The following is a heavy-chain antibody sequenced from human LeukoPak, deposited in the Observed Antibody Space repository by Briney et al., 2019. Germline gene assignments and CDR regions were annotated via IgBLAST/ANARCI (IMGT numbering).Heavy chain of an antibody. J-gene: IGHJ4*03. CDR2: ISYNGDST. CDR1: GFTFRRHN. D-gene: IGHD1-26*01. Sequence: GGSLRLSCSGSGFTFRRHNMHWVRQAPGKGLEYVSAISYNGDSTYYVDSVKGRFTISRDNSKNTLDPQMSSLRPEDTAVYYCVSDRETQEQIWGPGTLVTVSS. V-gene: IGHV3-64D*09. CDR3: VSDRETQEQI.